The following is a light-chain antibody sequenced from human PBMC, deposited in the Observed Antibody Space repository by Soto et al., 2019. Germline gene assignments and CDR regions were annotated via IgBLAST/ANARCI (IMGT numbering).Light chain of an antibody. CDR1: SSDVGGYNY. V-gene: IGLV2-14*01. Sequence: QSVLTQPASVSGSPGQSITISCTGTSSDVGGYNYVSWYQQHPGKAPKLMIYEVSNRPSGVSNRFSGSKSGNTASLTISGLQAEDEFYYYCSLYTSSSTEVFGTGTKVTVL. CDR3: SLYTSSSTEV. J-gene: IGLJ1*01. CDR2: EVS.